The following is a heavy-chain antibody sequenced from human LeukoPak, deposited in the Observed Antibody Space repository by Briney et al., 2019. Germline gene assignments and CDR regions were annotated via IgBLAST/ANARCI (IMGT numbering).Heavy chain of an antibody. D-gene: IGHD2-2*01. CDR2: IYSGGST. Sequence: PGGSLRLSCAASGFTVSSNYMSWVRQAPGKGLEWVSVIYSGGSTYYADSVKGRFTISRDNSKNTLYLQMNSLRAEDTAVYYCARETSQYCSSTSCPSGGFDYWGQGTLVTVSS. CDR3: ARETSQYCSSTSCPSGGFDY. V-gene: IGHV3-66*01. J-gene: IGHJ4*02. CDR1: GFTVSSNY.